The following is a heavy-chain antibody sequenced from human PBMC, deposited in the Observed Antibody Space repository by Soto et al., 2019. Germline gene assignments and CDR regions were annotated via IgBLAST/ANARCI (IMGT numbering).Heavy chain of an antibody. CDR1: GFTFRNYA. CDR2: IGLGISPK. D-gene: IGHD3-22*01. Sequence: GGSLRLSCVASGFTFRNYALSWVHQAPGKGLEWISSIGLGISPKYYADSVKGRFTISRDNAKNSLFLQMNSLRAEDTAVYYCARDQLYYNDISGRPLNAFDVWGQGTMVT. V-gene: IGHV3-48*01. J-gene: IGHJ3*01. CDR3: ARDQLYYNDISGRPLNAFDV.